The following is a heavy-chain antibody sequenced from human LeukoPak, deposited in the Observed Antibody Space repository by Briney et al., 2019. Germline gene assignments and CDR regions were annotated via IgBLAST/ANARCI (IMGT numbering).Heavy chain of an antibody. V-gene: IGHV3-23*01. CDR3: ARLGDYSNKD. Sequence: QAGGSLRLSCAASGFTFSIYAMAWVRHAPGKGLEWVSGISDSGGNTYYVDSVKDRFTISRDNPKNTLYLQMNGLRAEDTAVYYCARLGDYSNKDWGQGTLVTVSS. CDR1: GFTFSIYA. D-gene: IGHD4-11*01. CDR2: ISDSGGNT. J-gene: IGHJ4*02.